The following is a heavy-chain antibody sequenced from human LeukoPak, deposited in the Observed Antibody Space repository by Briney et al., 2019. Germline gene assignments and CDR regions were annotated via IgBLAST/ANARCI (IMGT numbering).Heavy chain of an antibody. J-gene: IGHJ4*02. V-gene: IGHV4-39*03. Sequence: PSETLSLTCTVSGGSISSSSYYWGWIRQPPGKGLEWIGSIYYSGSTYYNPSLKSRVTISVDTSKNQFSLKLSSVTAADTAVYYCRLQYQRANPKLDYWGQGTLVTVSS. D-gene: IGHD2-2*01. CDR2: IYYSGST. CDR3: RLQYQRANPKLDY. CDR1: GGSISSSSYY.